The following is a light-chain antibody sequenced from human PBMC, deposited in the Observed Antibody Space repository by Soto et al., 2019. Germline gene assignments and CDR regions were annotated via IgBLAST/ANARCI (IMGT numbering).Light chain of an antibody. CDR1: QTISGSY. Sequence: EIVLTQSPGTLSLSPGERATLSCRASQTISGSYLAWYQQKPGQAPRLLIYAASSRATGITDRFSGSGSGTDFTLTISRLETEDFAVYFCQHYGSSPYTFGQGTKLEIK. V-gene: IGKV3-20*01. J-gene: IGKJ2*01. CDR3: QHYGSSPYT. CDR2: AAS.